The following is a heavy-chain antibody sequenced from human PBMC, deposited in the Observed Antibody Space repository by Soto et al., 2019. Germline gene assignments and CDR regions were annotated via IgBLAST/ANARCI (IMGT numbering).Heavy chain of an antibody. CDR2: IYWDDDT. D-gene: IGHD6-19*01. CDR1: GFSLITSGVA. CDR3: AHRIIGVVGRSGLAQFDP. Sequence: SGPTPVNPTQTLTLTCAFSGFSLITSGVAVGWIRQPPVKALECLALIYWDDDTRYSPSLKSRLIITKATSKNPIVLTMTEMKHVDTATYDRAHRIIGVVGRSGLAQFDPWR. V-gene: IGHV2-5*02. J-gene: IGHJ2*01.